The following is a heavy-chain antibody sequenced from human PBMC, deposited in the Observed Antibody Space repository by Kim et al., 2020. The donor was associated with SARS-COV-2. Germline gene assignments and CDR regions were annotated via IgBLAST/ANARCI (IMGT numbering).Heavy chain of an antibody. D-gene: IGHD6-13*01. CDR1: GFTFSSYD. CDR2: IDTAGDT. Sequence: GGSLRLSCAASGFTFSSYDMHWVRQATGKGLEWVSAIDTAGDTYYPGSVKGRFTISRENAKNSLYLQMNSLRAGDTAVYYCARGYSSSWYWAFDIWGQGRMVTVSS. CDR3: ARGYSSSWYWAFDI. J-gene: IGHJ3*02. V-gene: IGHV3-13*01.